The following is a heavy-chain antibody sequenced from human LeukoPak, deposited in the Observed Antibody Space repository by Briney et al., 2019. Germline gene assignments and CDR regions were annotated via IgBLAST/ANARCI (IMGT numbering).Heavy chain of an antibody. J-gene: IGHJ4*02. CDR3: ARDPSGYYST. V-gene: IGHV3-53*01. CDR2: IYSGGST. CDR1: GFTVSSNY. Sequence: PGGSLRLSCAASGFTVSSNYMSWVRQAPGKGLEWVSVIYSGGSTYYADSVKGRFTISRDNSKNTLYLQMNSLRAEDTAVYYCARDPSGYYSTWGQGTLSPSPQ. D-gene: IGHD3-22*01.